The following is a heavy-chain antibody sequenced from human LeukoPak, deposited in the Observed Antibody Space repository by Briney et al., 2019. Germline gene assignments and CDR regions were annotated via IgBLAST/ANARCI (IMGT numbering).Heavy chain of an antibody. CDR2: IYYSGST. Sequence: PSETLSLTCTVSGGSISSYYWSWIRQPPGKGLEWIGYIYYSGSTKYNPPLKSRVTISVDTSKNQFSLKLRSVTAADTAVYYCARESRDVETEGFDYWGQGTLVTVSS. CDR1: GGSISSYY. CDR3: ARESRDVETEGFDY. V-gene: IGHV4-59*01. D-gene: IGHD5-24*01. J-gene: IGHJ4*02.